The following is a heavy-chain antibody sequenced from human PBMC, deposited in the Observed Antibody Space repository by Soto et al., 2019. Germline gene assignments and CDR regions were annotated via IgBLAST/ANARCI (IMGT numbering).Heavy chain of an antibody. CDR2: TRNKDHSYTT. CDR3: ARSWLSGLGGMDV. CDR1: GFTFSDHY. D-gene: IGHD3-22*01. J-gene: IGHJ6*02. Sequence: LRLSCAVSGFTFSDHYMDWVRQAPGKGLEWVGRTRNKDHSYTTEYAASVKGRFTISRDDSKNSLHLQMNSLKTEDTAVYYCARSWLSGLGGMDVWGQGTTVTVSS. V-gene: IGHV3-72*01.